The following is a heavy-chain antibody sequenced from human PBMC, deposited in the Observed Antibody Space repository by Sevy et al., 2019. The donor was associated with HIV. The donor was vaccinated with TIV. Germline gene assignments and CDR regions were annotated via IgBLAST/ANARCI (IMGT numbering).Heavy chain of an antibody. CDR2: IWYDGSNK. J-gene: IGHJ6*02. CDR1: GFTFSSYG. Sequence: GGSLRLSCAASGFTFSSYGMHWVRQAPGKGLEWVAVIWYDGSNKYYADSVKDRFTISRDNSKNTLYLQMNSLRAEDTAVYYCAREYCSSTSCYLRGMDVWGQGTTVTVSS. CDR3: AREYCSSTSCYLRGMDV. D-gene: IGHD2-2*01. V-gene: IGHV3-33*01.